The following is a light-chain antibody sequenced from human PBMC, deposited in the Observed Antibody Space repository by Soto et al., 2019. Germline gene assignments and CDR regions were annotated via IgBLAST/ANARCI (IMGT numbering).Light chain of an antibody. CDR1: SSNIGNNF. J-gene: IGLJ3*02. CDR2: DND. CDR3: GTWDSRLSVAL. V-gene: IGLV1-51*01. Sequence: QSVLTQPPSVSAAPGQKVTISCSGSSSNIGNNFVSWYQQFPGTTPQLLIYDNDMRPSGIPDRFSGSKSGTSATLAITGLQTGDEADYFCGTWDSRLSVALFGGGTKLTVL.